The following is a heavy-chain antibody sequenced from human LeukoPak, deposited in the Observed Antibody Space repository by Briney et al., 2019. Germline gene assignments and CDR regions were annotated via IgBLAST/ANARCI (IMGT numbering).Heavy chain of an antibody. D-gene: IGHD3-3*01. V-gene: IGHV4-59*08. J-gene: IGHJ5*02. Sequence: SETLSLTCTVSGGSISSYYWSWIRQPPGKGLEWIGYIYYSGSTNYNPSLKSRVTISVDTSKNQFSLKLSSVTAADTAVYYCARHPYYDFWSGAGSWFDPWGQGTLVTVSS. CDR1: GGSISSYY. CDR2: IYYSGST. CDR3: ARHPYYDFWSGAGSWFDP.